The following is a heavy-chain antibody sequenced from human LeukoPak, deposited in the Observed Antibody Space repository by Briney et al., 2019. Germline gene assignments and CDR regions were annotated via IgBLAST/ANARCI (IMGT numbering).Heavy chain of an antibody. CDR1: GGSISSYY. J-gene: IGHJ6*03. D-gene: IGHD3-22*01. Sequence: SSETLSLTCTVSGGSISSYYWSWVRQPPGKGLEWIGEIYHSGSTNYNPSLKSRVTISVDKSKNQFSLKLSSVTAADTAVYYCARAVEGIVVVYYYYYYMDVWGKGTTVTVSS. V-gene: IGHV4-4*02. CDR3: ARAVEGIVVVYYYYYYMDV. CDR2: IYHSGST.